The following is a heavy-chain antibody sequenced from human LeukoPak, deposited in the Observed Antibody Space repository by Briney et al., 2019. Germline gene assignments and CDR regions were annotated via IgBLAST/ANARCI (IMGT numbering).Heavy chain of an antibody. V-gene: IGHV3-53*01. J-gene: IGHJ4*02. D-gene: IGHD3-3*02. Sequence: GGSLRLSCAASGFIVSSHYMTWVRQAPGKGLEWVSVIHNDGSTYYADSVKGRFTTSRDNSKNTLYLQMNSLRVEDTAVYYCAALARDYSGQGILVTVSS. CDR2: IHNDGST. CDR3: AALARDY. CDR1: GFIVSSHY.